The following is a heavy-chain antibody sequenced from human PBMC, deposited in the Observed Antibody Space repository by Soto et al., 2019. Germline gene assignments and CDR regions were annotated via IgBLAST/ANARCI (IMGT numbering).Heavy chain of an antibody. CDR3: AREGEDGDNCPYYYGMDV. D-gene: IGHD2-15*01. CDR2: IWYDGSNK. CDR1: GFTFSSYG. V-gene: IGHV3-33*01. Sequence: QVQLVESGGGVVQPGRSLRLSCAASGFTFSSYGMHWVRQAPGQGLEWVAGIWYDGSNKYYADSVKGRFTISRNTSKNTLYLQMNSLRAEDTAVYYCAREGEDGDNCPYYYGMDVWGQGTTVTVSS. J-gene: IGHJ6*02.